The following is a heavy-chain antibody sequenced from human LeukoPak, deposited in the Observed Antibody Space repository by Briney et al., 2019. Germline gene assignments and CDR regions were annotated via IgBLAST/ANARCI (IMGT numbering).Heavy chain of an antibody. V-gene: IGHV1-24*01. Sequence: ASVKVSCKVSGYTLTELSMHWVRQAPGKGLEWMGVFDPEDGETNYAQKLQGRVTMTEHTSTDTAYMELSSLRSEDTAVYYCATNRGYSYGYYLDYWGERTRLTVPS. J-gene: IGHJ4*02. CDR1: GYTLTELS. D-gene: IGHD5-18*01. CDR3: ATNRGYSYGYYLDY. CDR2: FDPEDGET.